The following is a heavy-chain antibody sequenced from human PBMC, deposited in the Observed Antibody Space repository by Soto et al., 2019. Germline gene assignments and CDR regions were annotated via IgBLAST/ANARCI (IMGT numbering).Heavy chain of an antibody. D-gene: IGHD3-3*01. V-gene: IGHV2-5*05. CDR3: AHRLWRGDKYWFDS. Sequence: QRALKESGRTRVKPTQTLILTCTFSGFSLTTSGEGVGWMRQTPGKALECLGLIYWDDDKRYGPSPTTRLTVNKDPSKALVVLTMTNMDPMATGTYFCAHRLWRGDKYWFDSWGHGTLVTVSS. J-gene: IGHJ5*01. CDR1: GFSLTTSGEG. CDR2: IYWDDDK.